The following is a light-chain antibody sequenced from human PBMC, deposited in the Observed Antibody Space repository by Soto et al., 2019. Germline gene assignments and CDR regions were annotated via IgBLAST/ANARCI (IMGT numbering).Light chain of an antibody. CDR1: ESIDNW. CDR2: AAS. J-gene: IGKJ1*01. CDR3: QHYNSYSEA. Sequence: DIQMTQSPSTLSASVGDTVTITCRASESIDNWLAWYQQKPGKAPKLLIFAASTLVRGVPSRFSGRGSGTEFTLTISSLQADDFATYYCQHYNSYSEAFGQGTKV. V-gene: IGKV1-5*01.